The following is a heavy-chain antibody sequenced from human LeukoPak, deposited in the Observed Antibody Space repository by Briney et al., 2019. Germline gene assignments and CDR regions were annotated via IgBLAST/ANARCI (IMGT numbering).Heavy chain of an antibody. Sequence: LSLSCTVPGGSISSYYWCWIRQPPRKGLEWIGYIYYSGSTNYKPSLKSRVTISVDTSKNQFTLKLSSLTAADTAVYYCARHLVYGGYSDWYFDLWGRGTLVTVSS. V-gene: IGHV4-59*08. CDR1: GGSISSYY. J-gene: IGHJ2*01. CDR2: IYYSGST. D-gene: IGHD4-23*01. CDR3: ARHLVYGGYSDWYFDL.